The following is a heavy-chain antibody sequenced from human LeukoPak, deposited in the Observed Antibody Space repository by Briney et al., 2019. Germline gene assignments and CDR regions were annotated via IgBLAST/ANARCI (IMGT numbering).Heavy chain of an antibody. D-gene: IGHD2-2*01. CDR1: GFTFSNYA. CDR2: ISASGDT. Sequence: GGSLRLSCAASGFTFSNYAMNWVRQSPGKGLEWVLAISASGDTYYADSVKGRFTISRDNSKNTLYLQMNSLRAEDTAVYYCARESGTSCFDYWGQGTLVTVSS. J-gene: IGHJ4*02. CDR3: ARESGTSCFDY. V-gene: IGHV3-23*01.